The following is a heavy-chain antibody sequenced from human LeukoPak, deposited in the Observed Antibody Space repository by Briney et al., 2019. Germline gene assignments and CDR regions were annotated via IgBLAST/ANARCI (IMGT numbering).Heavy chain of an antibody. J-gene: IGHJ4*02. V-gene: IGHV3-30*02. CDR3: AKESQDYYDSSGYPPNLDY. D-gene: IGHD3-22*01. CDR1: GFTFSSYG. Sequence: PGGSLRLSCAASGFTFSSYGMHWVRQAPGKGLEWVAFIRYDGSNKYYADSVKGRFTISRDNSKNTLYLQMNSLRAEDTAVYYCAKESQDYYDSSGYPPNLDYWGQGTLVTVSS. CDR2: IRYDGSNK.